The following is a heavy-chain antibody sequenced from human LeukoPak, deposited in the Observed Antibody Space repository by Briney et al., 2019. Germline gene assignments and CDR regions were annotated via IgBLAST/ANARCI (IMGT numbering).Heavy chain of an antibody. D-gene: IGHD3-9*01. CDR1: GFTFDDYA. CDR3: AKDPHYDILTGYSPYFDY. CDR2: ISWNSGSI. V-gene: IGHV3-9*01. Sequence: SGGSLRLSCAASGFTFDDYAMHWVRQAPGKGLEWVSGISWNSGSIGYADSVKGRFTISRDNAKNSLYLQMNSLRAEDTALYYCAKDPHYDILTGYSPYFDYWGQGTLVTVSS. J-gene: IGHJ4*02.